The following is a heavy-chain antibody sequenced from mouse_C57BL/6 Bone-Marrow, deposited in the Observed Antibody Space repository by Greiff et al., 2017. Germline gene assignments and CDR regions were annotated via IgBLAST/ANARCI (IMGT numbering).Heavy chain of an antibody. V-gene: IGHV2-9-1*01. J-gene: IGHJ2*01. CDR2: IWTGGGT. D-gene: IGHD2-3*01. CDR3: ARNEGLLLGYFDY. CDR1: GFSLTSYA. Sequence: VKLMESGPGLVAPSQSLSITCTVSGFSLTSYAISWVRQPPGKGLEWLGVIWTGGGTNYNSALKSRLSISKDNSKSQVFLKMNSLQTDDTARYYCARNEGLLLGYFDYWGQGTTLTVSS.